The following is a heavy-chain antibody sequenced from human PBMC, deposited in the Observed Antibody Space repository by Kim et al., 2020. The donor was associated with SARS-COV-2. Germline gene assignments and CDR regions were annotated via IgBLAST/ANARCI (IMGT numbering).Heavy chain of an antibody. Sequence: ASVKVSCKASGYTFTSYAMNWVRQAPGQGLEWMGWINTNTWNPTYAQGFTGRFVFSLDTSVSTAYLQISSLKAEDTAVYYFARVRLTKFGMTTVTTALDDYWGQGTLVTVS. CDR1: GYTFTSYA. D-gene: IGHD4-17*01. J-gene: IGHJ4*02. CDR2: INTNTWNP. V-gene: IGHV7-4-1*02. CDR3: ARVRLTKFGMTTVTTALDDY.